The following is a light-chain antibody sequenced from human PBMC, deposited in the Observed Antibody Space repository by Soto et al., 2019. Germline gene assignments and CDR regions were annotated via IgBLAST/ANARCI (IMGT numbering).Light chain of an antibody. CDR1: QSVSSSF. J-gene: IGKJ1*01. V-gene: IGKV3-20*01. Sequence: EIVLTQSPGTLSLSPGERATLSCRASQSVSSSFLAWYQQKPGQAPGLLIYGASRRATGIPDRFSGSGSGTDFTLTISRLEPEDFAVYYCQQYGSSPRTFGQGTKVEIK. CDR2: GAS. CDR3: QQYGSSPRT.